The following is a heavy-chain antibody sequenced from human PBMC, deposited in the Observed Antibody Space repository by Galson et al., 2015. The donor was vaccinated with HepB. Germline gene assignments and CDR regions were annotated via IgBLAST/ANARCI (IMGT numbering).Heavy chain of an antibody. CDR3: ARDRRGVITFGGDHQPPWYYGMDV. CDR2: ISSSSSYI. Sequence: SLRLSCAASGFTFSSYSMNWVRQAPGKGLEWVSSISSSSSYIYYADSVKGRFTISRDNAKNSLYLQMNSLRAEDTAVYYCARDRRGVITFGGDHQPPWYYGMDVWGQGTTVTVSS. CDR1: GFTFSSYS. J-gene: IGHJ6*02. D-gene: IGHD3-16*01. V-gene: IGHV3-21*01.